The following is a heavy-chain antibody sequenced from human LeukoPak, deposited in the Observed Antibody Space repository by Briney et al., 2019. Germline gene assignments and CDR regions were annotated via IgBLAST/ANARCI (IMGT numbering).Heavy chain of an antibody. D-gene: IGHD6-19*01. CDR1: GFTFSSYS. CDR3: ARDPQGVAVAGRVYYYGMDV. V-gene: IGHV3-21*01. Sequence: GGSLRLSCAASGFTFSSYSMNWVRQAPGKGLEWVSSISSSSSYIYYADSVKGRFTISRDNAKNSLYLQMNSLRAEDTAVYYCARDPQGVAVAGRVYYYGMDVWGQGTTVTVSS. J-gene: IGHJ6*02. CDR2: ISSSSSYI.